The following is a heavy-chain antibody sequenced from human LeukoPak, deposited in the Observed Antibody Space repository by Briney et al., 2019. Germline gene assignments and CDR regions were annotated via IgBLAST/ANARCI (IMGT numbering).Heavy chain of an antibody. Sequence: GGSLRLSCAASGFTVSSNYMSWVRQAPGKGLEWVSVIYRGGSTYYADSVKGRFTISRDNSKNTLYVQMNSLRAEDTAVYYCARGNYGSGTYADYYGMDVWGQGTTVTVPS. V-gene: IGHV3-66*02. CDR3: ARGNYGSGTYADYYGMDV. CDR2: IYRGGST. J-gene: IGHJ6*02. CDR1: GFTVSSNY. D-gene: IGHD3-10*01.